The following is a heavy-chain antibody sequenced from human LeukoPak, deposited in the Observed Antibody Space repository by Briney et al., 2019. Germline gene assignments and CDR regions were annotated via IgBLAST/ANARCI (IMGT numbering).Heavy chain of an antibody. J-gene: IGHJ3*02. Sequence: GGSLRLSCAASGFTFNSYSMHWVRQAPGKGLEWVTAISDDETYKFYADSVKGRFTISRDNSKNTLYLQMNSLRAEDTAVYYCARDLDYYDSSGYYANDAFDIWGQGTMVTVSS. D-gene: IGHD3-22*01. CDR3: ARDLDYYDSSGYYANDAFDI. CDR2: ISDDETYK. V-gene: IGHV3-30-3*01. CDR1: GFTFNSYS.